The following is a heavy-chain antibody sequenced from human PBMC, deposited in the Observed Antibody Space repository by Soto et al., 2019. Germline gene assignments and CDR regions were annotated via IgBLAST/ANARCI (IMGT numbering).Heavy chain of an antibody. CDR2: IGTAGDT. CDR1: GFTFSSTD. Sequence: VGSLRLCCATTGFTFSSTDMHWVRQGTGRGLEWVSSIGTAGDTYYPGSVKGRFTISREDAKNSLYLQMNSLRAGDTAVYYCTTGPYYYGSGGALYYYYGMDVWGQGT. V-gene: IGHV3-13*04. J-gene: IGHJ6*02. CDR3: TTGPYYYGSGGALYYYYGMDV. D-gene: IGHD3-10*01.